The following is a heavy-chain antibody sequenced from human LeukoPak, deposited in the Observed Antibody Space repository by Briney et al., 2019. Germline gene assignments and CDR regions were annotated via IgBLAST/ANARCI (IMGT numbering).Heavy chain of an antibody. Sequence: ASVKVSCKASGYTFTGYYMHSVRQAPGQGLEWMGWINPNSGGANYAQKFQGRVTMTRDTSISTAYMELSRLRSDDTAVYYCARTDIVATSWFDPWGQGTLVTVSS. V-gene: IGHV1-2*02. J-gene: IGHJ5*02. CDR1: GYTFTGYY. CDR2: INPNSGGA. D-gene: IGHD5-12*01. CDR3: ARTDIVATSWFDP.